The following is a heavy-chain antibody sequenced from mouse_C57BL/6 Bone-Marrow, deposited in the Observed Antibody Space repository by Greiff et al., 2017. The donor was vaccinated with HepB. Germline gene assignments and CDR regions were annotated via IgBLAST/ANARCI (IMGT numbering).Heavy chain of an antibody. CDR1: GYTFTSYW. Sequence: QVQLQQSGAELVKPGASVKLSCKASGYTFTSYWMHWVKQRPGQGLEWIGMIHPNSGSTNYNEKFKSKATLTVDKSSSTAYMQLSSLTSEDSAVYYCARCYYGSLYYFDYWGQGTTLTVSS. CDR2: IHPNSGST. V-gene: IGHV1-64*01. D-gene: IGHD1-1*01. J-gene: IGHJ2*01. CDR3: ARCYYGSLYYFDY.